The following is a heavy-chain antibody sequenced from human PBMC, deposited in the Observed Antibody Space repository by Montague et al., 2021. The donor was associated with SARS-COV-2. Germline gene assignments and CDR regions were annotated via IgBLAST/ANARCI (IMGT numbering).Heavy chain of an antibody. J-gene: IGHJ4*02. CDR3: AEMTHYYVRMIGPDY. CDR1: GFTFSSYW. D-gene: IGHD3-16*01. V-gene: IGHV3-7*03. CDR2: IKEDGSEK. Sequence: SLRLSCAASGFTFSSYWMSWVRQAPGKGLEWVANIKEDGSEKKYXGSVKGRFTISRDNAKDSLYLQMNSLRAEDTAVFCLAEMTHYYVRMIGPDYWGQGTLVTVSS.